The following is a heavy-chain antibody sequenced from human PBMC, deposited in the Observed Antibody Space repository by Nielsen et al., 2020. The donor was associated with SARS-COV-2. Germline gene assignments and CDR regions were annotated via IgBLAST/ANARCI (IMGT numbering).Heavy chain of an antibody. D-gene: IGHD3-3*01. J-gene: IGHJ6*03. CDR3: ARVTRITIFGVVTKYYYYYMDV. Sequence: PGKGLEWIGYIYYSGSTNYSPSLKSRVTISVDTSKNQFSLKLSSVTAADTAVYYCARVTRITIFGVVTKYYYYYMDVWGKGTTVTVSS. V-gene: IGHV4-59*13. CDR2: IYYSGST.